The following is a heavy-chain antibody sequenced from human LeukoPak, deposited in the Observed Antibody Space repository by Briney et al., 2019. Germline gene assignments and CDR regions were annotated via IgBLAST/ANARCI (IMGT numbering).Heavy chain of an antibody. CDR1: GYTFTSYA. Sequence: ASVKVSCKASGYTFTSYAMHWVRQAPGQRLEWMGWINAGNGNTKYSQKFQGRVIITRDTSASTAYMELSSLRSEDTAVYYCARVRSVTGFFDYWGQGTLVTVSS. V-gene: IGHV1-3*01. CDR2: INAGNGNT. CDR3: ARVRSVTGFFDY. D-gene: IGHD1-20*01. J-gene: IGHJ4*02.